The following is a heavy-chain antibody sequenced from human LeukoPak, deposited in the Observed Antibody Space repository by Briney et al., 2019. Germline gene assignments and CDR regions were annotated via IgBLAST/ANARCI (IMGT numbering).Heavy chain of an antibody. Sequence: SETLSLTCTVSGGSISSYYWSWIRQPPGKGLEWIGYIYYSGSTNYNPSLKSRVTISVDTSKNQFSLKLSSETAADTAVYYCARRSGWRAFDIWGQGTMVTVSS. CDR1: GGSISSYY. V-gene: IGHV4-59*01. CDR3: ARRSGWRAFDI. D-gene: IGHD6-19*01. CDR2: IYYSGST. J-gene: IGHJ3*02.